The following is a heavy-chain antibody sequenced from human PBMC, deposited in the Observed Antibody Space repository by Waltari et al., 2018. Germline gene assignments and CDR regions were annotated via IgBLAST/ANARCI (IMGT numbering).Heavy chain of an antibody. CDR1: GYTFTNYA. V-gene: IGHV7-4-1*02. J-gene: IGHJ5*02. D-gene: IGHD2-2*01. Sequence: QVQLVQSGSELKKPGASVKISCKSSGYTFTNYAINWLRQAPGQGLELMGWIIPGTGNPTYAQDFTGRFIFSLDTSVDTAYLEINLLKVEVTAVYYCAREVVPPHTVVVNWFDPWGQGTLVTVSS. CDR2: IIPGTGNP. CDR3: AREVVPPHTVVVNWFDP.